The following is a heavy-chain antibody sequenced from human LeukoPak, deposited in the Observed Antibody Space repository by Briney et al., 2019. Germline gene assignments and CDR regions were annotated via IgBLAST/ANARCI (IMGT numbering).Heavy chain of an antibody. V-gene: IGHV4-30-4*01. CDR3: ARGRRGYGSGSYPFDY. Sequence: PSETLSLTCTVSGGSISSGDYYWSWIRQPPGKGLEWIGYIYYSGSTNYNPSLKSRVTISVDTSKNQFSLKLSSVTAADTAVYYCARGRRGYGSGSYPFDYWGQGTLVTVSS. CDR1: GGSISSGDYY. CDR2: IYYSGST. J-gene: IGHJ4*02. D-gene: IGHD3-10*01.